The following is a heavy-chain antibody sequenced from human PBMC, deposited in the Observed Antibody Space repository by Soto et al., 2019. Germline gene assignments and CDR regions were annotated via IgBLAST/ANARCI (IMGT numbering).Heavy chain of an antibody. CDR2: ISADSGDT. Sequence: QVHLVQSGPEVKKPGASVKVSCTPSGYTFTNYGVNWVRQAPGQGLEWMGWISADSGDTKYAQKFQGRVTMTTDTSTRTAYMELRSLRFDDSAVYYCARGGRYSSSSDLTYWGQGTLVTVSS. CDR1: GYTFTNYG. V-gene: IGHV1-18*04. D-gene: IGHD6-6*01. J-gene: IGHJ4*02. CDR3: ARGGRYSSSSDLTY.